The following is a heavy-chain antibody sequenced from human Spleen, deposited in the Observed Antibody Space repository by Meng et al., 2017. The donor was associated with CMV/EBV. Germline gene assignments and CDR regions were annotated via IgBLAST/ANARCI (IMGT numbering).Heavy chain of an antibody. CDR3: AKDGLYDSSFDY. J-gene: IGHJ4*02. D-gene: IGHD3-22*01. V-gene: IGHV3-30-3*01. CDR1: GFTFSSYA. CDR2: ISYDGSNK. Sequence: QVQLVESGXGVVQPGRSLRLSCAASGFTFSSYAMHWVRQAPGKGLEWVAVISYDGSNKYYADSVKGRFTISRDNSKNTLYLQMNSLRAEDTAVYYCAKDGLYDSSFDYWGQGTLVIVSS.